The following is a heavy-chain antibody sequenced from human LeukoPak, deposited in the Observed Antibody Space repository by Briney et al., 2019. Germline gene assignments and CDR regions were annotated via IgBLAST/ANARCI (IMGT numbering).Heavy chain of an antibody. D-gene: IGHD3-10*01. CDR1: GFSFSTYG. J-gene: IGHJ4*02. V-gene: IGHV3-33*01. Sequence: GGSLRLSCAASGFSFSTYGIHWVRQAPGKGLEGVAMIWYDASKKYFADPVKGRFTIFRDYSKHPLCLEMNSLRVDDTAVYYCAGDPPKASGSYFVGGPDYWGQGTPVTVSS. CDR3: AGDPPKASGSYFVGGPDY. CDR2: IWYDASKK.